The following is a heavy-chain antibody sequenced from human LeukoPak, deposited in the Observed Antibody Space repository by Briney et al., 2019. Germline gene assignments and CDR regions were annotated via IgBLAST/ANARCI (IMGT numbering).Heavy chain of an antibody. CDR2: VSAGHHA. Sequence: GGALRLSCTASGFTHGGYDMHWVRQTTADGLEWVAVVSAGHHAFYAGSVKGRFAVSREDAKNSLYLQMNSLRAGDTAVYYCVREARGYHYTYFAYWGQGYLVTVSS. CDR1: GFTHGGYD. J-gene: IGHJ4*02. CDR3: VREARGYHYTYFAY. D-gene: IGHD5-18*01. V-gene: IGHV3-13*01.